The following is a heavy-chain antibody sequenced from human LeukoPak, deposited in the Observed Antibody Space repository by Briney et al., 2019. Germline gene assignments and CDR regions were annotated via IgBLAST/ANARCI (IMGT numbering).Heavy chain of an antibody. CDR3: ARVPAVDGNYYYYYGLDV. Sequence: SETRSLTCAVYGASFSDYYSWSWIRQPPGKGLEWIGEISHSGNAKYAPSLKSRVTISLDTSTNPFSMKVNSLTAADTAVYYCARVPAVDGNYYYYYGLDVWGQGTTVTVSS. V-gene: IGHV4-34*01. D-gene: IGHD2-2*01. CDR2: ISHSGNA. CDR1: GASFSDYY. J-gene: IGHJ6*02.